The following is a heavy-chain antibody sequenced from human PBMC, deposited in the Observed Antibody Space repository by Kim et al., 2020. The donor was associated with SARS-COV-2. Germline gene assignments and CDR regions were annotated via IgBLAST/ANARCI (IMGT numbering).Heavy chain of an antibody. Sequence: SETLSLTCAVYGGSFSGYYWSWIRQPPGKGLEWIGEINHSGSTNYNPSLKSRVTISVDTSKNQFSLKLSSVTAADTAVYYCARTRYYDILTGYYGTTYYYYGMDVWGQGTTVTVSS. CDR3: ARTRYYDILTGYYGTTYYYYGMDV. V-gene: IGHV4-34*01. CDR2: INHSGST. CDR1: GGSFSGYY. J-gene: IGHJ6*02. D-gene: IGHD3-9*01.